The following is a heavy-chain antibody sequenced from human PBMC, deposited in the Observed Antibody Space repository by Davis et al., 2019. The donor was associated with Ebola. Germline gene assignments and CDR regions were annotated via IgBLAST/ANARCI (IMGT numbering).Heavy chain of an antibody. CDR2: INPNSGGT. V-gene: IGHV1-2*02. J-gene: IGHJ5*02. D-gene: IGHD2-15*01. Sequence: ASVKVSCKASGYTFTGYYMHWVRQAPGQGLEWMGWINPNSGGTTYAQKFQGRVTMTRDTSISTAYMVLSRLRSDDTAVYYCARGGGYCSGGSCYPANWFDPWGQGTLVTVSS. CDR1: GYTFTGYY. CDR3: ARGGGYCSGGSCYPANWFDP.